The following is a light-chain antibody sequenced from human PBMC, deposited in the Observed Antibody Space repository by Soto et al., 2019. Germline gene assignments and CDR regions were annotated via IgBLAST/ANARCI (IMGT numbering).Light chain of an antibody. Sequence: EIVLTQSPATLSLSPGERATLSCRASQSVSSYLAWYQQKPGQAPRLLIYDASTRATGIPARFSGSGSGTDFTLTISSLEPEDFAFYYCQQRSNWPRTFGGGTKVEIK. CDR1: QSVSSY. CDR2: DAS. V-gene: IGKV3-11*01. CDR3: QQRSNWPRT. J-gene: IGKJ4*01.